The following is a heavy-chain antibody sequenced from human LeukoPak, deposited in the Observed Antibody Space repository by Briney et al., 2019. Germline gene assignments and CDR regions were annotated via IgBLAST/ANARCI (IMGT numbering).Heavy chain of an antibody. CDR3: GSLRLL. J-gene: IGHJ4*02. Sequence: GGSLILSCVASGFSFSNYAMMWVRQAPGKGLEWVSGISGSGDNTDYADSVKGRFTISRDNSKNTLYLQLNSLKAEDTAVYYCGSLRLLWGQGTLVTVSS. CDR2: ISGSGDNT. CDR1: GFSFSNYA. V-gene: IGHV3-23*01. D-gene: IGHD3-16*01.